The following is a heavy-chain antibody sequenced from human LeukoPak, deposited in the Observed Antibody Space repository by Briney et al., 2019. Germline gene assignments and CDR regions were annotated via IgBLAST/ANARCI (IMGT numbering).Heavy chain of an antibody. CDR2: MNPNSGNT. D-gene: IGHD2-2*01. CDR3: ARYQPVVTTFDY. CDR1: GYTFTSYD. V-gene: IGHV1-8*01. J-gene: IGHJ4*02. Sequence: ASVKVSCKASGYTFTSYDINWVRQATGQGLEWMGWMNPNSGNTGYAQKFQGRVTMTRDMSTSTVYMELSSLRSEDTAVYYCARYQPVVTTFDYWGQGTLVTVSS.